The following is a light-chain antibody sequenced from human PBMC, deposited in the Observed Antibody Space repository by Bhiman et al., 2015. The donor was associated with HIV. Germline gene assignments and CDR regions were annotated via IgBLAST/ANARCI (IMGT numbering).Light chain of an antibody. V-gene: IGLV3-1*01. CDR1: KLGDKY. CDR2: QDS. CDR3: QAWDSSTAGVV. Sequence: GSVAPGQTASITCSGDKLGDKYACWYQQKPGRSPVLVIYQDSNRPSGIPERFSGSNSGNSATLTISGAQALDEADYYCQAWDSSTAGVVFGGGTKLTVL. J-gene: IGLJ2*01.